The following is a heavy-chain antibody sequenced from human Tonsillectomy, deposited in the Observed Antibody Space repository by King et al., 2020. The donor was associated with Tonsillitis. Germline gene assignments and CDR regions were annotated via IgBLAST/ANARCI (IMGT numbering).Heavy chain of an antibody. Sequence: VQLVESGGGLVQPGGSLRLSCAGSGFIVVNDYVTWVRQAPGKGLEWVSVIYAGGTTYYADSVKGRFTISKHDSENTVYLQMNSLREEDTAVYYCARIFTDGNDHWGQGTLVTVSS. V-gene: IGHV3-53*04. CDR1: GFIVVNDY. CDR2: IYAGGTT. J-gene: IGHJ4*02. D-gene: IGHD3-9*01. CDR3: ARIFTDGNDH.